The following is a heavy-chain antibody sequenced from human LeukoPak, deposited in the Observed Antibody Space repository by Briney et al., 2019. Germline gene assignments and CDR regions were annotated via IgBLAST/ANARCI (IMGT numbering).Heavy chain of an antibody. D-gene: IGHD2/OR15-2a*01. CDR3: ARGRDLSNSRGHRDSDH. V-gene: IGHV1-2*02. CDR2: INPNTGDT. Sequence: ASVEVSCKASGYIFTDYYIHWVRQAPGKGLEWMGWINPNTGDTKYAQKFQGRVTMTRDTSISTASMELSRLRSDDTVVYYCARGRDLSNSRGHRDSDHWGQGTLVTVSS. J-gene: IGHJ4*02. CDR1: GYIFTDYY.